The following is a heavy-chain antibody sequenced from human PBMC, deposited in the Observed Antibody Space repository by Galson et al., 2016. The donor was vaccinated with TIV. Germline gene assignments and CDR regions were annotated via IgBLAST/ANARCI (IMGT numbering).Heavy chain of an antibody. CDR1: GYSFSDYY. CDR2: INPSNGGT. D-gene: IGHD1/OR15-1a*01. Sequence: SVKVSCKASGYSFSDYYMHWVRQAPGQGLEWMGWINPSNGGTKYAQKFQGRVTMTRDTSISTAYMEVTRLRGDDTAVYYCARDFQNTNVWGQGTLVTVSS. J-gene: IGHJ4*01. V-gene: IGHV1-2*02. CDR3: ARDFQNTNV.